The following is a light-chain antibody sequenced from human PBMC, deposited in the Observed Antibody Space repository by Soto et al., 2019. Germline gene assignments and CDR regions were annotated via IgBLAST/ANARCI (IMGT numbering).Light chain of an antibody. CDR1: QSVLYSSNNKNY. J-gene: IGKJ1*01. CDR2: WAS. Sequence: DIVMTQSPDSLAVSLGERATINCKSSQSVLYSSNNKNYLAWYQQKPGQPPKLLISWASTRESGVPDRFSGSGSGTDFTLTISSLQAEDVAVYYCQQYSSTPWTFGQGTTVEIK. CDR3: QQYSSTPWT. V-gene: IGKV4-1*01.